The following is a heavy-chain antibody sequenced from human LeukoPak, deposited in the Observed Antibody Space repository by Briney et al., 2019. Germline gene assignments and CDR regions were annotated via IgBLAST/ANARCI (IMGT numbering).Heavy chain of an antibody. V-gene: IGHV4-59*08. Sequence: PSETLSLTCTVSGGSLSSYYWSWIRQPPGKGLEWIGYIYYSGSTNYNPSLKSRVTISVDTSKNQFSLKLSSVTAADTAVYYCAKARYSGSYSSLVYWGQGTLVTVSS. CDR3: AKARYSGSYSSLVY. J-gene: IGHJ4*02. CDR2: IYYSGST. CDR1: GGSLSSYY. D-gene: IGHD1-26*01.